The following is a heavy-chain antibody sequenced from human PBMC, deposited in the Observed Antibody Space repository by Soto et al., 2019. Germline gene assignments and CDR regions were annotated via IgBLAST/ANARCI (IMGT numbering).Heavy chain of an antibody. CDR1: GASISSGDYA. J-gene: IGHJ4*02. D-gene: IGHD3-16*01. CDR3: ARGDKDNDYYFDH. CDR2: IYNKDGS. V-gene: IGHV4-30-2*01. Sequence: QLQLQASGSGLVKPSQTLSLTCVVSGASISSGDYAWNWVRKPPGKGLEWLGYIYNKDGSYYNPSLKSRVTISLDRSQHHCSLGLHFVTDADTAPYFFARGDKDNDYYFDHWGQGALVTVTS.